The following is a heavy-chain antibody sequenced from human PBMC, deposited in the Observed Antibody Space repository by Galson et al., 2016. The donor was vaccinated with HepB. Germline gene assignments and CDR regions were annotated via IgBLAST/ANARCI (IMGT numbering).Heavy chain of an antibody. CDR3: ARTGQSSGWYSIKYVENFYDFDY. V-gene: IGHV3-30-3*01. CDR1: GFTFSRYA. J-gene: IGHJ4*02. Sequence: SLRLSCAASGFTFSRYAMYWVRQAPGKGLEWVASTLYDGSKNLYADSVRGRFTISRDNSKNTLYLQMDSLKAEDTAVCYCARTGQSSGWYSIKYVENFYDFDYGGQGALVTVSP. CDR2: TLYDGSKN. D-gene: IGHD6-19*01.